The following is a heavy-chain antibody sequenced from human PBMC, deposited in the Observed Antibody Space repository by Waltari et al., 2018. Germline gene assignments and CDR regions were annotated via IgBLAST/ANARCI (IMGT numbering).Heavy chain of an antibody. CDR2: IIPIFGTA. Sequence: QVQLVQSGAEVKKPGSSVKVSCKASGGTFSSYAISWVRQAPGQGLEWMGGIIPIFGTANYAQKVQGRVTITTDESTSTAYMELSSLRSEDTAVYYCARDLTVTTDYYYYYYGMDVWGQGTTVTVSS. V-gene: IGHV1-69*05. CDR1: GGTFSSYA. D-gene: IGHD4-17*01. J-gene: IGHJ6*02. CDR3: ARDLTVTTDYYYYYYGMDV.